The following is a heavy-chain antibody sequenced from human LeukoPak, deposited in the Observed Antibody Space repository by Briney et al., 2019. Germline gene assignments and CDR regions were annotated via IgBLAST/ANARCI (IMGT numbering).Heavy chain of an antibody. CDR1: GFTFDDYG. Sequence: GGSLRLSCAASGFTFDDYGMSWVRQAPRKGLEWVSGINWNGGSTGYADSVKGRFTISRDNAKNSLYLQMNSLRAEDTALYYCARDARYYYDSSGYYYEGFFDYWGQGTLVTVSS. J-gene: IGHJ4*02. V-gene: IGHV3-20*04. CDR2: INWNGGST. D-gene: IGHD3-22*01. CDR3: ARDARYYYDSSGYYYEGFFDY.